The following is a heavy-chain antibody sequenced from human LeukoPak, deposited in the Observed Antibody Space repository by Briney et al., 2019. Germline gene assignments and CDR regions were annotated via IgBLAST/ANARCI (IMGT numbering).Heavy chain of an antibody. CDR2: IYYSGST. D-gene: IGHD2-21*01. Sequence: SETLSLTCTVSGGSISSHDWSWVRQPPGKGLEWIGYIYYSGSTNYNPSHNSRVTLSVEPSKNQFSLNLSSVPAADKAVYYCARRLPGGAPRWFDPWGQGTLVTVSS. J-gene: IGHJ5*02. CDR1: GGSISSHD. CDR3: ARRLPGGAPRWFDP. V-gene: IGHV4-59*11.